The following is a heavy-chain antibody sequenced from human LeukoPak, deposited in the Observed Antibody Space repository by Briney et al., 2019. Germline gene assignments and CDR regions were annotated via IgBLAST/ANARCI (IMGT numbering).Heavy chain of an antibody. CDR2: ISGSGGRT. V-gene: IGHV3-23*01. CDR3: AKGLWDYYGSGIMYYTMDV. J-gene: IGHJ6*02. CDR1: GFTFSNYV. D-gene: IGHD3-10*01. Sequence: PGGSLRLSCAASGFTFSNYVMGWVRQAPGKGLEWVSTISGSGGRTYYADSVKGRFTVSRDNSKNTLYMQMTSLRAEDTAVYYCAKGLWDYYGSGIMYYTMDVWGQGTTVTVSS.